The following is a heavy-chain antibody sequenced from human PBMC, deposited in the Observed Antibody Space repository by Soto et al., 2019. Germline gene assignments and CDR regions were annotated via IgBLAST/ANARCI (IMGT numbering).Heavy chain of an antibody. CDR2: IIPILGIA. V-gene: IGHV1-69*08. J-gene: IGHJ4*02. D-gene: IGHD1-26*01. Sequence: QVQLVQSGAEVKKPGSSVKVSCKASGGTFSSYTISWVRQAPGQGLEWMGRIIPILGIANYAQKFQGRVTITSDQSTSTAYMALSSLTPEDTAVYHCARDPFYYGYSEPHLDYWGQGTLVTVSS. CDR1: GGTFSSYT. CDR3: ARDPFYYGYSEPHLDY.